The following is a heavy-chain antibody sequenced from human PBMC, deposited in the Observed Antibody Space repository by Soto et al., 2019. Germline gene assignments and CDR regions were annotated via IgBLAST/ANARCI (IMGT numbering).Heavy chain of an antibody. V-gene: IGHV3-33*01. CDR3: AREGYQLLWKWFDY. CDR2: IWYDGSNK. J-gene: IGHJ4*02. CDR1: GFTFSSYG. Sequence: QVQLVESGGGVVQPGRSLRLSCAASGFTFSSYGMHWVRQAPGKGLEWVAVIWYDGSNKYYADSVKGRFTISRDNSKNTLYLQMNSLRAEDTAVYYCAREGYQLLWKWFDYWGQGTLVTVSS. D-gene: IGHD2-2*01.